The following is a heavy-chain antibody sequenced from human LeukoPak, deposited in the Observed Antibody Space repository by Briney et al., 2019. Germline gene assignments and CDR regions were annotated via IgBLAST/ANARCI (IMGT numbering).Heavy chain of an antibody. Sequence: GGSLRLSCAASGFTFSSCEMNWVRQAPGKGLEWVSYINSGGSTIYYADSVKGRFTISRDNAKNSLYLQMNSLRAEDTAVYYCARGGYISYWGQGTLVTVSS. CDR2: INSGGSTI. D-gene: IGHD5-24*01. CDR3: ARGGYISY. CDR1: GFTFSSCE. J-gene: IGHJ4*02. V-gene: IGHV3-48*03.